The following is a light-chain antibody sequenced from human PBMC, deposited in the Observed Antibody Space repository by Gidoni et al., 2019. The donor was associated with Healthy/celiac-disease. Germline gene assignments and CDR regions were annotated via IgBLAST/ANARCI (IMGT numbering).Light chain of an antibody. CDR3: QAWDSSTVV. CDR1: KLGDKY. Sequence: SYELTQPPSVSVSPGQTANITCAGDKLGDKYACWYQQKPGQSPVLVIFQDSKRPSGIPERFYGSNSGNTATLTISGTQAMDEADYYCQAWDSSTVVFGGGTKLTVL. V-gene: IGLV3-1*01. CDR2: QDS. J-gene: IGLJ2*01.